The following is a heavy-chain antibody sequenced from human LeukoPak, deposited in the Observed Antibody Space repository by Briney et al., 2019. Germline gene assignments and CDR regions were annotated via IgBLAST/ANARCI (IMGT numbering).Heavy chain of an antibody. CDR1: GGSISSYY. V-gene: IGHV4-59*01. Sequence: SETLSLTCTVSGGSISSYYWSWIRQPPGKGLEWIGYIYYSGSANYNPSLKSRVTISVDTSKSQFSLKLSSVTAADTAVYYCARDAPNGSGSSWGQGTLVTVSS. CDR2: IYYSGSA. D-gene: IGHD3-10*01. J-gene: IGHJ5*02. CDR3: ARDAPNGSGSS.